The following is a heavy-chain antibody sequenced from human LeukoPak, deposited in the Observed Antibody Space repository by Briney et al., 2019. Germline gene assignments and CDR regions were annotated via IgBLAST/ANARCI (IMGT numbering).Heavy chain of an antibody. CDR1: GGTFSSYA. D-gene: IGHD2-2*01. J-gene: IGHJ5*02. CDR3: ARVPYCSSTSCYFTWFDP. Sequence: SVKVSCKASGGTFSSYAISWVRQAPGQGLEWMGGIIPIFGTANYAQKFQGRVTITADKSTSTAYMELSSLRSEDTAVYYCARVPYCSSTSCYFTWFDPWGQGTLVTVSS. CDR2: IIPIFGTA. V-gene: IGHV1-69*06.